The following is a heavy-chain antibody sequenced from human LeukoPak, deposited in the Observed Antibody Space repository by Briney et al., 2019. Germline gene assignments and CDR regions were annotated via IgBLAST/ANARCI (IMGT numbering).Heavy chain of an antibody. D-gene: IGHD1-26*01. CDR1: GLTVSSNY. CDR2: IYSGGST. V-gene: IGHV3-53*01. CDR3: ARGYSGNYWLDFDY. J-gene: IGHJ4*02. Sequence: GVSLRLSCAPSGLTVSSNYRSWVRQSPGKGVEWVTVIYSGGSTYYADDVKGRFTISRDSSKNTLYLQMNSLRAEDTAVYYCARGYSGNYWLDFDYWGQGTLVTVSS.